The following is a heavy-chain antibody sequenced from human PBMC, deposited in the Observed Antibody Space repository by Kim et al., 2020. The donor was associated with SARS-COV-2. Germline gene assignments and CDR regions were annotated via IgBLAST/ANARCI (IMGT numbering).Heavy chain of an antibody. CDR2: ISVYDGNT. CDR1: GYTFTSYD. CDR3: ARDREIGASGVVNRRALELDY. V-gene: IGHV1-18*01. J-gene: IGHJ4*02. Sequence: ASVKVSCKTSGYTFTSYDISWVRQAPGQGLEWMGRISVYDGNTKYAQKVKGRVTMTTDTSTNTAYMELRSLRSDDTAFYYCARDREIGASGVVNRRALELDYWGQGTLVTVSS. D-gene: IGHD3-3*01.